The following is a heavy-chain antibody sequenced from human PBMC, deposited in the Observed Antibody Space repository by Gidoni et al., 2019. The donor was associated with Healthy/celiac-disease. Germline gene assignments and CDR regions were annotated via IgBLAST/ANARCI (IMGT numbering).Heavy chain of an antibody. CDR3: ARDQRCSGGSCYFGVGQYYYYGMDV. D-gene: IGHD2-15*01. V-gene: IGHV3-21*01. CDR1: GFTFSSYS. J-gene: IGHJ6*02. CDR2: SSSSSSYI. Sequence: EVQLVESGGGLVKPGGSLRLSCAASGFTFSSYSMNWVRQAPGKGLEWVSSSSSSSSYIYYADSVKGRFTISRDNAKNSLYLQMNSLRAEDTAVYYCARDQRCSGGSCYFGVGQYYYYGMDVWGQGTTVTVSS.